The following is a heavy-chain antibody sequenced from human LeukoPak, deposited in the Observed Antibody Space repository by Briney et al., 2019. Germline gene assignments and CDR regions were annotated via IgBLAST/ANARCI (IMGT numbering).Heavy chain of an antibody. J-gene: IGHJ6*03. V-gene: IGHV1-18*01. CDR1: GYTFTSHA. D-gene: IGHD3-10*01. Sequence: GASVKVSCKTSGYTFTSHAITWVRQAPGQGLEWMGWITVYNGKTNYAQKLHDRVTVTSDTATSTVYMELRSLRSDDTAVYYCARDRGSNIFAAYYYYYMDVWGKGTTVTVSS. CDR3: ARDRGSNIFAAYYYYYMDV. CDR2: ITVYNGKT.